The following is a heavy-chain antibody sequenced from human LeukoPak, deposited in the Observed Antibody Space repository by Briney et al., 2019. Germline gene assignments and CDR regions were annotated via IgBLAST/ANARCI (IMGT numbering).Heavy chain of an antibody. CDR1: GYTFTDHL. Sequence: ASVKVSCKASGYTFTDHLIHWVRQAPGQGLEWMGWINPYTGGTHYAQKFQGRATLTSDSSNSTAFMELSSLRSDDTAVYFCATWFGKYYFYMDVWSKGTTVTVSS. D-gene: IGHD3-10*01. CDR3: ATWFGKYYFYMDV. V-gene: IGHV1-2*02. J-gene: IGHJ6*03. CDR2: INPYTGGT.